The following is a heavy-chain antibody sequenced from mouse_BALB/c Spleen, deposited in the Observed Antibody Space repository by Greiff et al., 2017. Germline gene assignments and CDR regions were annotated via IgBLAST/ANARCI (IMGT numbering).Heavy chain of an antibody. CDR1: GFSLTGYG. CDR2: IWGDGST. CDR3: ARDRGNYRYDGDAMDY. V-gene: IGHV2-6-7*01. J-gene: IGHJ4*01. D-gene: IGHD2-14*01. Sequence: VQLQQSGPGLVAPSQSLSITCTVSGFSLTGYGVNWVRQPPGKGLEWLGMIWGDGSTDYNSALKSRLSISKDNSKSQVFLKMNSLQTDDTARYYCARDRGNYRYDGDAMDYWGQGTSVTVSS.